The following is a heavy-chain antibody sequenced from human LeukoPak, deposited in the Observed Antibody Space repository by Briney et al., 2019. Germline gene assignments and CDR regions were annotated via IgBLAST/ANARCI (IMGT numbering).Heavy chain of an antibody. CDR3: ARTAEGYFLTGFYYDY. Sequence: SVKVSCKASGGTFSSYAISWVRQAPGQGLEWMGGIIPIFGTANYAQKFQGRVTITADESTSTAYMELSSLRSEDTAVYYCARTAEGYFLTGFYYDYWGQGTLVTVSS. CDR1: GGTFSSYA. D-gene: IGHD3/OR15-3a*01. CDR2: IIPIFGTA. V-gene: IGHV1-69*01. J-gene: IGHJ4*02.